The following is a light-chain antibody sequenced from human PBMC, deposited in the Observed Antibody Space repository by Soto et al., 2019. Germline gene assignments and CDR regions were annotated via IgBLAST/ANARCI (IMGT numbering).Light chain of an antibody. CDR3: QQRSNWPPV. V-gene: IGKV3-11*01. Sequence: EIVLTQSPATLSLSPGERATLSCRASQSVSSYLAWYQQKPGQALRLLIYDASNRATGIPARFSGSGSGTDFTLTISSLEPEDFAVYYCQQRSNWPPVFGGGTKVDIK. J-gene: IGKJ4*01. CDR1: QSVSSY. CDR2: DAS.